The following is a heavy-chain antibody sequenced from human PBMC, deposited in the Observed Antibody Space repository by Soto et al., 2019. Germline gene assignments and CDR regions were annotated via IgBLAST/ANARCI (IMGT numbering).Heavy chain of an antibody. D-gene: IGHD1-20*01. Sequence: GASVKVSCKASGYTFTSYYMHWVRQAPGQGLEWMGIINPSGGSTSYAQKFQGRVTMTRDTSTSTVYMELSSLRSEDTAVYYCARPHRLTGMTPEVLDYWGQGTLVTVSS. J-gene: IGHJ4*02. CDR3: ARPHRLTGMTPEVLDY. CDR1: GYTFTSYY. V-gene: IGHV1-46*01. CDR2: INPSGGST.